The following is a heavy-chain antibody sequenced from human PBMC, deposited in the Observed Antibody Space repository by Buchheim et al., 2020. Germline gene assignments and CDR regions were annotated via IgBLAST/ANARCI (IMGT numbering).Heavy chain of an antibody. J-gene: IGHJ4*02. CDR2: INAGDGRT. CDR3: ARDHRGRSPWVFFDN. V-gene: IGHV1-3*05. D-gene: IGHD1-26*01. CDR1: GYTFTDYG. Sequence: QVQLVQSGAEEKKPGASVKVSCRASGYTFTDYGMQWVRQAPGQRLEWLGWINAGDGRTKYSQKFEGRVTLTRDTSASTAYMELSSLDCEDTAVYYCARDHRGRSPWVFFDNWGQGTL.